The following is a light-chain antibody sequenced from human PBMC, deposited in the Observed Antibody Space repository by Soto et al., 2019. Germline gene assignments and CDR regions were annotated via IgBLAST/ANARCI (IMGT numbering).Light chain of an antibody. Sequence: DLQMTQSPSTLSASVGDRVSITCRASQSVNIWLAWYQQKPGKVPNLLISDASTLESGVPSRFSGSGSGTEFTLTISSLQPDDFATYYCQQYQTYWTFGQGTKVEIK. CDR2: DAS. CDR1: QSVNIW. J-gene: IGKJ1*01. CDR3: QQYQTYWT. V-gene: IGKV1-5*01.